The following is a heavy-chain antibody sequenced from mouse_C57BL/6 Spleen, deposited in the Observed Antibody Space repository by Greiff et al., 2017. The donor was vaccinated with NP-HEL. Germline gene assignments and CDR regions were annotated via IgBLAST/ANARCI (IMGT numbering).Heavy chain of an antibody. CDR2: INPNNGGT. CDR3: APQLGYFDY. Sequence: EVQLQQSGPELVKPGASVKISCKASGYTFTDYYMNWVKQSHGKSLEWIGDINPNNGGTSYNQKFKGKATLTVDKSSSTAYMELRSLTSEDSAVYYCAPQLGYFDYWGQGTTLTVSS. J-gene: IGHJ2*01. V-gene: IGHV1-26*01. CDR1: GYTFTDYY. D-gene: IGHD4-1*02.